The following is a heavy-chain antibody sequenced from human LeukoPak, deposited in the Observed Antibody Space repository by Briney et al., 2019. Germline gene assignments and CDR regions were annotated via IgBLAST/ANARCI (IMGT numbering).Heavy chain of an antibody. CDR1: GGSISSGSYY. CDR2: IYTSGST. V-gene: IGHV4-61*02. CDR3: ARSIVGATVDWYFDL. Sequence: SETLSLTCTVSGGSISSGSYYWSWIRQPAGKGLEWIGLIYTSGSTNYNPSLKSRVTISVDTSKNQFSLKLSSVTAADTAVYYCARSIVGATVDWYFDLWGRGTLVTVSS. D-gene: IGHD1-26*01. J-gene: IGHJ2*01.